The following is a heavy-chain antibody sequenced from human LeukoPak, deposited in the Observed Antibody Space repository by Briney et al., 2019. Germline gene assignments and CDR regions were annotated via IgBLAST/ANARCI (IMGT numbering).Heavy chain of an antibody. J-gene: IGHJ4*02. D-gene: IGHD3-10*01. CDR3: ARARKGRRITMVRGVISPGDY. CDR2: IKPNSGGT. Sequence: SVKVSCKASGYTFTGYYIHWVRQAPGQGLEWMGWIKPNSGGTNYAQKFQGRVTMTRDTSISTAYMELSRLRSDDTAVYYCARARKGRRITMVRGVISPGDYWGQGTLVTVSS. V-gene: IGHV1-2*02. CDR1: GYTFTGYY.